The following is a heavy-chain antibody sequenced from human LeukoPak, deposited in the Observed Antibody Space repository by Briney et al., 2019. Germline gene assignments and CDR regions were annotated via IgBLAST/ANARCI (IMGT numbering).Heavy chain of an antibody. Sequence: GGSLRLSCEASGFTFSSYSTNWVRQAPGKGLEWVSYISSSSATIHYADSVKGRFTISRDNAKNSLYLQMNSLRAEDTALYYCARDTHYYGSGSPAFDIWGQGTMVTVSS. D-gene: IGHD3-10*01. CDR3: ARDTHYYGSGSPAFDI. CDR2: ISSSSATI. CDR1: GFTFSSYS. V-gene: IGHV3-48*01. J-gene: IGHJ3*02.